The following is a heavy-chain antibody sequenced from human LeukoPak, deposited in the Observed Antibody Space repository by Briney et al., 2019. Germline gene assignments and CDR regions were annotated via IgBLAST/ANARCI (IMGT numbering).Heavy chain of an antibody. CDR1: GFTFSSYW. CDR3: AREGSYGDWGQGFDY. J-gene: IGHJ4*02. D-gene: IGHD4-17*01. V-gene: IGHV3-7*01. Sequence: GGSLRLSCAASGFTFSSYWMSWARQAPGKGLEWVANIKQDGSEKYYVDSVKGRFTISRDNAKNSLYLQMNSLRAEDTAVYYCAREGSYGDWGQGFDYWGQGTLVTVSS. CDR2: IKQDGSEK.